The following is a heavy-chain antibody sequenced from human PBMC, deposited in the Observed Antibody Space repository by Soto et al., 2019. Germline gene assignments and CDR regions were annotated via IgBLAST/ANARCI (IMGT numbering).Heavy chain of an antibody. CDR2: IYYSGST. J-gene: IGHJ4*02. CDR3: ARRYGYSFYY. Sequence: PSETLSLTCTVSGGSISSDYWSWIRQPPGKGLEWIGYIYYSGSTNYNPSLKSRVTISVDTSKNQFSLNLSSMTAADTALYYCARRYGYSFYYWGQGTLVTVSS. CDR1: GGSISSDY. V-gene: IGHV4-59*08. D-gene: IGHD1-1*01.